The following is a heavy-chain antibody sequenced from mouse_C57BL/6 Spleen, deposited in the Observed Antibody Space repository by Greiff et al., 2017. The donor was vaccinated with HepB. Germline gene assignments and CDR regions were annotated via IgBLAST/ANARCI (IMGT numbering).Heavy chain of an antibody. CDR3: ARHNYGNFYFDY. D-gene: IGHD2-1*01. V-gene: IGHV5-12*01. CDR1: GFTFSDYY. J-gene: IGHJ2*01. CDR2: ISNGGGST. Sequence: EVKLVESGGGLVQPGGSLKLSCAASGFTFSDYYMYWVRQTPEKRLEWVAYISNGGGSTYYPYTVKGRFTISRDNAKNTLYLQMSRLKSEDTAMYYCARHNYGNFYFDYWGQGTTLTVSS.